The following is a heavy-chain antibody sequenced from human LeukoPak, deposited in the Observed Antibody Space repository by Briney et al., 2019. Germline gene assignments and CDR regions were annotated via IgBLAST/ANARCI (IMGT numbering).Heavy chain of an antibody. D-gene: IGHD3-10*01. J-gene: IGHJ3*02. V-gene: IGHV4-34*01. CDR2: INHSGST. CDR3: ARGHYGSGNTYAFDI. Sequence: SETLSLTCAVYGGSFSGYYWSWIRQPPGKGLEWIGEINHSGSTNYNPSLKSRVTISVDTSKNQFSLKLSPVTAADTAVYYCARGHYGSGNTYAFDIWGQGTMVTVSS. CDR1: GGSFSGYY.